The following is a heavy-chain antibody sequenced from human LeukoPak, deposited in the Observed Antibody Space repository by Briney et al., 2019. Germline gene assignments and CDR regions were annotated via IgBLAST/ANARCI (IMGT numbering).Heavy chain of an antibody. D-gene: IGHD3-22*01. V-gene: IGHV4-30-2*01. CDR3: ARDRYYDSSGYYYYYGMDV. Sequence: AQTLSLTCAVSGGSIRSGGYSWSWIRQPPGKGLEWIGYIYHSGSTYYNPSLKSRVTISVDRSKNQFSLKLSSVTAADTAVYYCARDRYYDSSGYYYYYGMDVWGQGTTVTVSS. CDR1: GGSIRSGGYS. J-gene: IGHJ6*02. CDR2: IYHSGST.